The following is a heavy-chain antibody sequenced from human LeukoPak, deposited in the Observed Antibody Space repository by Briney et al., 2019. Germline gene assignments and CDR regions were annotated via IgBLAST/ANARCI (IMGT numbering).Heavy chain of an antibody. D-gene: IGHD3-9*01. CDR3: ARSGALTGYLY. V-gene: IGHV4-59*01. CDR2: IYYSGNT. Sequence: SETLSLTCTVSGGSISSYYWSWIRQPPGKGLEWIGYIYYSGNTNYNPSLKSRVTTSVDTSKNQFSLKLSSVTAADTAVYYCARSGALTGYLYWGQGTLVTVSS. CDR1: GGSISSYY. J-gene: IGHJ4*02.